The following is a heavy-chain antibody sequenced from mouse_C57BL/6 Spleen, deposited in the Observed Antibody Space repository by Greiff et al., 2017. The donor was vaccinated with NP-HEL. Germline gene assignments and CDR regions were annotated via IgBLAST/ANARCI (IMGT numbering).Heavy chain of an antibody. D-gene: IGHD2-3*01. V-gene: IGHV2-3*01. CDR3: AKEDGGYYLSFAY. CDR1: GFSFTSYG. J-gene: IGHJ3*01. Sequence: QVQLQQSGPGLVAPSQCLSITCTVSGFSFTSYGVSWVRQPPGKGLEWLGVIWGDGSTNYHSALITRLSISKDNSKSQVFLKLISLQTDDTATYYCAKEDGGYYLSFAYWGQGTLVTVSA. CDR2: IWGDGST.